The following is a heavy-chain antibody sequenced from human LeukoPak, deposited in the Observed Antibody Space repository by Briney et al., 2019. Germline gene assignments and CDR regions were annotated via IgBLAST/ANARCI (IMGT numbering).Heavy chain of an antibody. D-gene: IGHD5-12*01. CDR1: GFTFSSYS. J-gene: IGHJ5*02. V-gene: IGHV3-21*01. CDR2: ISSSSSYI. CDR3: ARDVATTMGVWFDP. Sequence: GGSLRLSCAASGFTFSSYSMNWVRQAPGKGLEWVSSISSSSSYIYYADSVKGRFTISRDNAKNSLHLQMNSLRAEDTAVYYCARDVATTMGVWFDPWGQGTLVTVSS.